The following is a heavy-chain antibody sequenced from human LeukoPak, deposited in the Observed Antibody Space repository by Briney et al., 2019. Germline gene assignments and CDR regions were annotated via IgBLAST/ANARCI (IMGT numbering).Heavy chain of an antibody. CDR3: ASAPNYYDSSGYSINFDY. CDR1: GYTFTGYY. J-gene: IGHJ4*02. CDR2: INPNSGGT. Sequence: ASVKVSCKASGYTFTGYYMHWVRQAPGQGLEWMGWINPNSGGTNYAQKFQGRVTMTRDTSISTAYMELSRLRSDDTAVYYCASAPNYYDSSGYSINFDYWGQGTLVTVSS. V-gene: IGHV1-2*02. D-gene: IGHD3-22*01.